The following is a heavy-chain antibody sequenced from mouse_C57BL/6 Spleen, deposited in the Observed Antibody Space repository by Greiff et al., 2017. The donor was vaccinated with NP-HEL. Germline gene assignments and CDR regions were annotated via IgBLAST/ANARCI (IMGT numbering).Heavy chain of an antibody. V-gene: IGHV5-9*01. CDR3: ARFGSSYPAWFAY. Sequence: EVQGVESGGGLVKPGGSLKLSCAASGFTFSSYTMSWVRQTPEKRLEWVATISGGGGNTYYPDSVKGRFTISRDNAKHTLYLQMSSLRSEDTALYYCARFGSSYPAWFAYWGQGTLVTVSA. CDR1: GFTFSSYT. J-gene: IGHJ3*01. CDR2: ISGGGGNT. D-gene: IGHD1-1*01.